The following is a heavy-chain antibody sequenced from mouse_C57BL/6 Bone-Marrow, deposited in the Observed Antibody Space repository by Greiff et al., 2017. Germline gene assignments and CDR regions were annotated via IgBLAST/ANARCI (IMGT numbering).Heavy chain of an antibody. J-gene: IGHJ2*01. V-gene: IGHV5-6*01. CDR1: GFTFSSYG. CDR2: ISIGGSYT. CDR3: ADFLDY. Sequence: EVMLVESGGDLVKPGGSLKLSCAASGFTFSSYGMSWVRQTPDKRLEWVATISIGGSYTYYPDSVKGRFTISRDNAKNTLYLQMSSLKSEDTAMYYCADFLDYWGQGTTLTVSS.